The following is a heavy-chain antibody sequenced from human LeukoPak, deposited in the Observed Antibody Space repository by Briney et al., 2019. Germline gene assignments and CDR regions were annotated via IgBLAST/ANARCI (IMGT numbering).Heavy chain of an antibody. CDR3: ARDQGPADFDY. Sequence: GASVKVSCKASGYTFTGYYMHWVRQAPGQGLEWMGCINPNSGGTKYAQKFQGRVTMTRDTSISTAYMDLSSLRSDDTAVYYCARDQGPADFDYWGQGTLVTVSS. CDR1: GYTFTGYY. CDR2: INPNSGGT. V-gene: IGHV1-2*02. J-gene: IGHJ4*02.